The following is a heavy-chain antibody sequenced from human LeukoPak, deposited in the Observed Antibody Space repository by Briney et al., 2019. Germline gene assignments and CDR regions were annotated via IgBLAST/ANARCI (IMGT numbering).Heavy chain of an antibody. CDR1: GFIVSSSY. V-gene: IGHV3-53*01. CDR2: IYSGGTT. D-gene: IGHD3-22*01. CDR3: ARDGNYYDRSGSYFRYYYMDV. J-gene: IGHJ6*03. Sequence: AGGSLRLSCVASGFIVSSSYVSWVRQAPGKGLEWVSVIYSGGTTYYAESVRGRFTTSRDNSKNTLYLQVDSLRVEDTAVYYCARDGNYYDRSGSYFRYYYMDVWGEGTTVTVSS.